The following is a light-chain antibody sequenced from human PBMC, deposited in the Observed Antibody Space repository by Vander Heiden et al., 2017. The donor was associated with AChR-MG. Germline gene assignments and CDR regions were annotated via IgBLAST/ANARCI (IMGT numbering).Light chain of an antibody. V-gene: IGKV3-20*01. CDR2: GAS. CDR3: QQYGSSVIT. CDR1: QSVGSTY. J-gene: IGKJ5*01. Sequence: EIVFTQSPATLSSSPGERATLSCRASQSVGSTYLAWYQQKPGQAPRLLIYGASSRATGIPDKFSGSGSGTDFPLTISRLAPDDFAVYYCQQYGSSVITFGHGTRLDI.